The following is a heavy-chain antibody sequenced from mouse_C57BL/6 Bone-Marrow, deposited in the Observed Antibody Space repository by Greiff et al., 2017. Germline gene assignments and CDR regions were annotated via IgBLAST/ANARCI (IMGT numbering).Heavy chain of an antibody. CDR1: GYTFTSYW. D-gene: IGHD1-1*01. V-gene: IGHV1-55*01. J-gene: IGHJ1*03. CDR3: ARNSYYYVSSYGYFDV. CDR2: IYPGSGST. Sequence: VQLQQPGAELVKPGASVKMSCKASGYTFTSYWLTWVKPRPGQGLEWIGDIYPGSGSTNYNEKFKSKDTLTVDTSSSTAYMQLSSLTSEDSAVYYGARNSYYYVSSYGYFDVWGTGTTVTVSS.